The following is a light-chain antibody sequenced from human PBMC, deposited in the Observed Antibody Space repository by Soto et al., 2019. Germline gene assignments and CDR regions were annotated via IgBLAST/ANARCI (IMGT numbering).Light chain of an antibody. Sequence: QSALTQPPSASGSPGQSVTISCTGTSSDVGGYNYVSWYQQHPGKAPKLMIYEVSKRPSGVPDRFSGSKSGNTASLTVSGRQPEEEADYYCSSYAGNNNLVFGGGTQLTVL. CDR1: SSDVGGYNY. CDR2: EVS. V-gene: IGLV2-8*01. J-gene: IGLJ3*02. CDR3: SSYAGNNNLV.